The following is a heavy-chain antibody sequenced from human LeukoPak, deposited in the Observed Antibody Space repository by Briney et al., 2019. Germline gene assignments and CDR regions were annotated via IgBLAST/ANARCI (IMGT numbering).Heavy chain of an antibody. J-gene: IGHJ6*03. D-gene: IGHD3-16*01. CDR3: ARELKTYYYYYMDV. CDR2: INPNSGGT. Sequence: ASVKVSCKASGYTLTGYYMHWVRQAPGQGLEWMGWINPNSGGTNYAQKFQGRVTMTRDTSISTAYMELSRLRSDDTAVYYCARELKTYYYYYMDVWGKGTTVTVSS. CDR1: GYTLTGYY. V-gene: IGHV1-2*02.